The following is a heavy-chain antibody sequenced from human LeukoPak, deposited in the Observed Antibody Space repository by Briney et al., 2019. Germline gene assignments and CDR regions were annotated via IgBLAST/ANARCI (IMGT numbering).Heavy chain of an antibody. Sequence: GGSLRLSCAASGFMFSSHSMNWVRQAPGKGLEWVSSISSSSTYIYYEDSLKGRFTISRDNAKNSLYLQMNSLRAEDTAVYYCARDGLGIDYWGQGTLVTVSS. CDR1: GFMFSSHS. CDR2: ISSSSTYI. J-gene: IGHJ4*02. D-gene: IGHD3-10*01. V-gene: IGHV3-21*01. CDR3: ARDGLGIDY.